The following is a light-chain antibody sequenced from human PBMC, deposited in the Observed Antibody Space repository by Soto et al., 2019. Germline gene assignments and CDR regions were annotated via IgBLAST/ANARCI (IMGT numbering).Light chain of an antibody. CDR1: QSVGGTY. CDR3: QQYGSSPRIT. CDR2: GAS. V-gene: IGKV3-20*01. J-gene: IGKJ5*01. Sequence: EIVLTQSPGTLSFSPGEKATLSCRASQSVGGTYLAWYQHKPGQAPRPLIYGASSRATGIPDRFSGSGSGTDFTLTISRLEPEDFAVYYCQQYGSSPRITFGQGTRLEIK.